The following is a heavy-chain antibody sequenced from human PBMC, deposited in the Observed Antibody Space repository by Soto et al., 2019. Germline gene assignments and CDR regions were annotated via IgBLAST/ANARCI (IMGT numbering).Heavy chain of an antibody. J-gene: IGHJ5*02. D-gene: IGHD4-17*01. CDR1: GFTFSSYW. Sequence: GGSLRLSCAASGFTFSSYWLHWVRQAPGKGLVWVSGINTDGGSTDYADSVKGRFTFSRDNSKNTLYLQMNSLRAEDTAVYYCARAYGGNPALFDPWGQGTLVTVS. CDR3: ARAYGGNPALFDP. CDR2: INTDGGST. V-gene: IGHV3-74*01.